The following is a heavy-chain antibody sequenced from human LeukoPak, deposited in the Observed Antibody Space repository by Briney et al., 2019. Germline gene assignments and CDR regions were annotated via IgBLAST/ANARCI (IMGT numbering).Heavy chain of an antibody. Sequence: ASVKVSCKASGYTFTSYYMHWVRQAPGQGLEWMGIINHCGGSTSVAQKLQVRVTMTRDMSTSTVYMEVSSLRSEDTAVYYCARVKMVRDAFDIWGQGTMVTVSS. CDR3: ARVKMVRDAFDI. CDR2: INHCGGST. D-gene: IGHD2-8*01. CDR1: GYTFTSYY. J-gene: IGHJ3*02. V-gene: IGHV1-46*01.